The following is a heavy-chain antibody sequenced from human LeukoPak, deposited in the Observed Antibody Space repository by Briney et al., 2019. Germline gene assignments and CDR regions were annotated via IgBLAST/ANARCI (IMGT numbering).Heavy chain of an antibody. Sequence: GGSLRLSCAASGFIFSTYNMNWVRQAPGKGLEWVSSISTGSNHIFYADSVKGRFTISRENDKNSLYLQMNSLRAEDTAVYYCARRDSGGYCFDYWGQGTLVTVSS. D-gene: IGHD3-22*01. CDR2: ISTGSNHI. CDR3: ARRDSGGYCFDY. V-gene: IGHV3-21*06. CDR1: GFIFSTYN. J-gene: IGHJ4*02.